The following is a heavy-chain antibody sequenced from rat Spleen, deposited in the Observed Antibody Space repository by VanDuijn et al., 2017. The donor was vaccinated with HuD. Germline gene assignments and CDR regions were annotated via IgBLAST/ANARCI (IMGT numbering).Heavy chain of an antibody. J-gene: IGHJ3*01. Sequence: EVQLVESDGDLVQPGRSLKLSCAASGFTLSDHFMAWVRQTPTTGLEWVATISYDGSRTYCRDSVKGRFTISRDNAENTLSLQMASRRAEDTATYFCVRPAGTVVPNWFVYWGQGTLVTVSS. CDR1: GFTLSDHF. D-gene: IGHD1-1*01. V-gene: IGHV5-29*01. CDR2: ISYDGSRT. CDR3: VRPAGTVVPNWFVY.